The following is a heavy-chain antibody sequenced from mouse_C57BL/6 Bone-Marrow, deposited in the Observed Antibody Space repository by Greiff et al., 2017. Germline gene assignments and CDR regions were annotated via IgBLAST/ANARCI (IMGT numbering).Heavy chain of an antibody. CDR2: ISSGGDYI. Sequence: EVQVVESGEGLVKPGGSLKLSCAASGFTFSSYAMSWVRQTPEKRLEWVAYISSGGDYIYYADTVKGRVTISRDNARNTLYLQMSSLKSEDTAMYYCTRGGLDVGDFDYWGQGTTRTVSS. CDR3: TRGGLDVGDFDY. V-gene: IGHV5-9-1*02. D-gene: IGHD3-3*01. J-gene: IGHJ2*01. CDR1: GFTFSSYA.